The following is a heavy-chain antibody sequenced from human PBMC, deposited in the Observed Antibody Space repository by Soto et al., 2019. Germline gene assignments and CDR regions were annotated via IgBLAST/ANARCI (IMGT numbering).Heavy chain of an antibody. CDR3: ARDTDNSTPQLFGMDV. D-gene: IGHD1-20*01. CDR1: GFTVSRYI. Sequence: VXLSCPATGFTVSRYIMNCGLQALGKGLEWVSSISSSSSYIYYADSVKGRFTISRDNAKNSLYLQMNSLRAEDTAVYYRARDTDNSTPQLFGMDVCGQRTTVTVSS. V-gene: IGHV3-21*01. J-gene: IGHJ6*02. CDR2: ISSSSSYI.